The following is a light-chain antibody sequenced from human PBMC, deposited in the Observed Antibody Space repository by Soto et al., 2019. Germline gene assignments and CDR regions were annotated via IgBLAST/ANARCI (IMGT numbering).Light chain of an antibody. CDR2: EVS. CDR1: GSDVGGYDY. CDR3: SSYTSSSTLV. J-gene: IGLJ2*01. V-gene: IGLV2-14*01. Sequence: QSALTQPASVSGSPGQSITISCTGTGSDVGGYDYVSWHQQHPGKAPKLMIFEVSNRPSGVSNRFSGSKSGNTASLTISGLQAEDEADYYCSSYTSSSTLVFGGGTKLTVL.